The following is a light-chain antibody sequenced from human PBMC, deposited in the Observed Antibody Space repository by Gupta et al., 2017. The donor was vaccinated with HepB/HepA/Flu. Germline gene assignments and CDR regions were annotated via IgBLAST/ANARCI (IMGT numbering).Light chain of an antibody. CDR1: QSISSY. J-gene: IGKJ5*01. Sequence: IHMNQSPSSLAASVGDRVTITCRASQSISSYLNWYQQKPGKAPKLLIYAASSLQSGVPSRFSGSGSGTDFTLTISSLQPEDFATYYCQQSYSIPITFGQGTRLEIK. V-gene: IGKV1-39*01. CDR2: AAS. CDR3: QQSYSIPIT.